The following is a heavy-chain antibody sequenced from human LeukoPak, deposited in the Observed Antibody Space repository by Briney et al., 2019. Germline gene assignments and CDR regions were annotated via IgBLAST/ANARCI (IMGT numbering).Heavy chain of an antibody. J-gene: IGHJ6*02. CDR3: ASSKYSTLMDV. CDR2: IYYSGST. D-gene: IGHD6-6*01. CDR1: GGPISSYY. V-gene: IGHV4-59*01. Sequence: SETLSLTCTVSGGPISSYYWCWIRQPPGKGLEWIGYIYYSGSTNYNPSLKSRVTISVDTSKNQFSLKLSSVTAADTAVYYCASSKYSTLMDVWGQGTTVTVSS.